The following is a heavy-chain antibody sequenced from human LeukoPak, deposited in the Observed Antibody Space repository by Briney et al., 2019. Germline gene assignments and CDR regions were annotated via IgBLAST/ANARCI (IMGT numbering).Heavy chain of an antibody. CDR3: ATQRYDILTGGGNYFDY. V-gene: IGHV3-33*01. CDR2: IWYDGSNK. Sequence: GRSLRLSCAASGFTFSSYGVHWVRQAPGKGLEWVAVIWYDGSNKYYADSVKGRFTISRDNSKNTLYLQMNSLRAEDTAVYYCATQRYDILTGGGNYFDYWGQGTLVTVSS. D-gene: IGHD3-9*01. J-gene: IGHJ4*02. CDR1: GFTFSSYG.